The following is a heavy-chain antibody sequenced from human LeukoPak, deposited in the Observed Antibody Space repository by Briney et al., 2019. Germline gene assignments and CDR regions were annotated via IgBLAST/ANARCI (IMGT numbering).Heavy chain of an antibody. D-gene: IGHD3-22*01. CDR2: INGGSSPI. V-gene: IGHV3-48*01. CDR3: ARGWWGYYDSSGYYYYYGMDV. CDR1: GFTVSSNY. J-gene: IGHJ6*02. Sequence: PGGSLRLSCAASGFTVSSNYMSWVRQAPGKGLEWVSYINGGSSPIYFADSVRGRFTISRDNSKNTLYLQMNSLRAEDTAVYYCARGWWGYYDSSGYYYYYGMDVWGQGTTVTVSS.